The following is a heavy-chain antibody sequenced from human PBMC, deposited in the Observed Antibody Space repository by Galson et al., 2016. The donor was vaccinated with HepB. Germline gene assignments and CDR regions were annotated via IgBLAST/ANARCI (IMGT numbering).Heavy chain of an antibody. CDR3: AKDAYTWRWLLSFFPDY. CDR2: XXFXXXNK. J-gene: IGHJ4*02. CDR1: GFTFSDYG. D-gene: IGHD5-24*01. V-gene: IGHV3-30*18. Sequence: SLRLSCAASGFTFSDYGIHWVRQAPGKGXXXVAXXXFXXXNKYXXDSXXGRFTISRDNSKNTVXLQMNSLRAEDTAVYYCAKDAYTWRWLLSFFPDYWGQGTLVTVSS.